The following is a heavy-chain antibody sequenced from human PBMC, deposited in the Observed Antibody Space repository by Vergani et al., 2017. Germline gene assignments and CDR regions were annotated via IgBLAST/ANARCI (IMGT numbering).Heavy chain of an antibody. D-gene: IGHD3-16*01. Sequence: QMQLQESGPGLVKASETLSLTCTVSGDSIISRSYYWGWIRQPPGKGLEWIGSIYNSGNGESSSSLKSRVTISADTSKNQFSLRLTSVTAADTAVYYCASGKYYSDSTSHFGGRYFDVWGRGTLVTVPS. J-gene: IGHJ2*01. CDR2: IYNSGNG. CDR1: GDSIISRSYY. V-gene: IGHV4-39*01. CDR3: ASGKYYSDSTSHFGGRYFDV.